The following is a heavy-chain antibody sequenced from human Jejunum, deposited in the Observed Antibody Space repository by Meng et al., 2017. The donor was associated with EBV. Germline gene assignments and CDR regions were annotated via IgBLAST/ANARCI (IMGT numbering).Heavy chain of an antibody. CDR1: GGFFSGYY. D-gene: IGHD3-22*01. CDR3: AREARISGYHPGIGP. Sequence: QVQIQEWGAGLLKPSXMMFLTCAVYGGFFSGYYWSWIRQPPGKGLEWIGENSHSGSTYYNPSLKSRVTISVDTSKSQFSLKLNSVTAADTAVYYCAREARISGYHPGIGPWGQGTLVTVSS. J-gene: IGHJ5*02. V-gene: IGHV4-34*01. CDR2: NSHSGST.